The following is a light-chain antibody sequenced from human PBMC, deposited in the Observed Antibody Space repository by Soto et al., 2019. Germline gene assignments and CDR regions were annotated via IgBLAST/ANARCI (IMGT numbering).Light chain of an antibody. V-gene: IGKV3-20*01. CDR2: GAS. CDR1: QSVSSSY. CDR3: HQYNSWPPGT. Sequence: EIVLTQSPVTLSLSPGERATLSCRASQSVSSSYLAWYQQKPGQAPRLLIYGASSRATGIPDRFSGSGSGTGFTLTISSLQSEDFALYYCHQYNSWPPGTFGQGTKVDIK. J-gene: IGKJ2*01.